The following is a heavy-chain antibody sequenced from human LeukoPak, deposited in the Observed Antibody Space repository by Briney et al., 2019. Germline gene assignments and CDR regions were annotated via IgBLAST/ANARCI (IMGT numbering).Heavy chain of an antibody. Sequence: ASVKVSCKASGGTFSSYAISWVRQAPGQGLEWMGGIIPIFGTANYAQKFQGRVTITADESTSTAYMELSSLRSEDTTVYYCATDIAARPQPFDYYYYYMDVWGKGTTVTVSS. D-gene: IGHD6-6*01. V-gene: IGHV1-69*13. CDR3: ATDIAARPQPFDYYYYYMDV. J-gene: IGHJ6*03. CDR2: IIPIFGTA. CDR1: GGTFSSYA.